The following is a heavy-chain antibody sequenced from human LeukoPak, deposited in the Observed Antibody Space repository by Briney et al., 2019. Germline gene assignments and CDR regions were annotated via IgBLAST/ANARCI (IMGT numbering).Heavy chain of an antibody. Sequence: ASVKVSRKPSGYTLTGYYMHWVRQAPGQGLEWMGWINPNSGGTNYAQKFQGRVTMTRDTSISTAYMELSRLRSDDTAVYYCAREHSFGFYSYWGQGTLVTVSS. CDR1: GYTLTGYY. J-gene: IGHJ4*02. D-gene: IGHD5-18*01. CDR2: INPNSGGT. V-gene: IGHV1-2*02. CDR3: AREHSFGFYSY.